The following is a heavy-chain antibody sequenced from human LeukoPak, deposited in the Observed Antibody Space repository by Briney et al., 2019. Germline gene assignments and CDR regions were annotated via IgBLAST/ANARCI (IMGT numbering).Heavy chain of an antibody. CDR3: ARDIELYYDFWSGYSNYFDY. V-gene: IGHV3-48*01. J-gene: IGHJ4*02. D-gene: IGHD3-3*01. CDR2: ISSSSSTI. CDR1: GFTFSSYS. Sequence: GGSLRLSCAASGFTFSSYSMNWVRQAPGKGLEWVPYISSSSSTIYYTDSVKGRFTISRDNAKNSLYLQMNSLRAEDTAVYYCARDIELYYDFWSGYSNYFDYWGQGTLVTVSS.